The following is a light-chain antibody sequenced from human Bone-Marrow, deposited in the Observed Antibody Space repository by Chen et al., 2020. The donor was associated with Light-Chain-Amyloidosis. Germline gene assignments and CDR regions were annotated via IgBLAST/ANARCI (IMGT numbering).Light chain of an antibody. J-gene: IGLJ3*02. CDR1: NIGSTS. CDR2: DDS. CDR3: QVWDRSSDRPV. V-gene: IGLV3-21*02. Sequence: SYVLTQPSSVSVAPGQTATIACGGNNIGSTSVHWYHQTPGQAPLLVVYDDSDRPSGIPERLSGSNSGNTATLTSSRVEAGDEADDYCQVWDRSSDRPVFGGGTKLTGL.